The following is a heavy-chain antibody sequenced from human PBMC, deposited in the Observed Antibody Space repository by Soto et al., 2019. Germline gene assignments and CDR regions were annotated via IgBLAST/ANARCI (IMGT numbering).Heavy chain of an antibody. CDR2: IWYDGSNK. CDR1: GFTFSSYG. V-gene: IGHV3-33*01. Sequence: QVQLVESGGGVVQPGRSLRLSCAASGFTFSSYGMHWVRQAPGKGLEWVAVIWYDGSNKYYADSVKGRFTISRDNSKNTLYLQMNSLRAEDTAVYYCLPTYCSGGSCYVGYPAFDIWGQGTMVTVSS. CDR3: LPTYCSGGSCYVGYPAFDI. J-gene: IGHJ3*02. D-gene: IGHD2-15*01.